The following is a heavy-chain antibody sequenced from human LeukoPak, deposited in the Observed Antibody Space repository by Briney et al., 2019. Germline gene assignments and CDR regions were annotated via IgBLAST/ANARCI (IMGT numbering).Heavy chain of an antibody. J-gene: IGHJ3*02. CDR2: IHYSGNT. D-gene: IGHD6-13*01. CDR1: GGSISSYY. V-gene: IGHV4-59*01. Sequence: SETLSLTCTVSGGSISSYYWSWIRQPPGKGLEWIGYIHYSGNTNYNPSLKSRVTISIDTSKIQFSLKLSSVTAADTAVYYCARGTPYSSSWLGAFDIWGQGTMVTVPS. CDR3: ARGTPYSSSWLGAFDI.